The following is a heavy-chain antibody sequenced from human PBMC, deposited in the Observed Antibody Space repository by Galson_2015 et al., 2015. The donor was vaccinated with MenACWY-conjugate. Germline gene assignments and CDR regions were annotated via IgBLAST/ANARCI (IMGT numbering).Heavy chain of an antibody. D-gene: IGHD2-15*01. CDR1: GFTFSSYS. CDR3: ARSRYCSGGSCYHRAGGNIDY. CDR2: ISSSSSYI. Sequence: SLRLSCAASGFTFSSYSMNWVRQAPGKGLEWVSSISSSSSYIYYADSVKGRFTISRDNAKNSLYLQMNSLRAEDTAVYYCARSRYCSGGSCYHRAGGNIDYWGQGTLVTVSS. J-gene: IGHJ4*02. V-gene: IGHV3-21*01.